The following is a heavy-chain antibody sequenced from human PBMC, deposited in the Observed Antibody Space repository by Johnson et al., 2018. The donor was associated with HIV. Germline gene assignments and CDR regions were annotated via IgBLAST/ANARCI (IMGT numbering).Heavy chain of an antibody. CDR2: ISSSGSTI. CDR1: GFTFSDYY. J-gene: IGHJ3*02. V-gene: IGHV3-11*01. Sequence: QVQLVESGGGLVKPGGSLRLSCAASGFTFSDYYMSWIRQAPGKGLEWLSYISSSGSTIYYSASVKGRFTISADTSKNTFHLEMNSLRAEDTAMYYCAKDWARIAAAQFDIWGQGTMVTVSS. D-gene: IGHD6-13*01. CDR3: AKDWARIAAAQFDI.